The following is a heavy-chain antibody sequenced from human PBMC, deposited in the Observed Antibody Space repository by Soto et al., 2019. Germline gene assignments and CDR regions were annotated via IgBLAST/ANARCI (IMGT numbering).Heavy chain of an antibody. V-gene: IGHV3-7*03. J-gene: IGHJ4*02. CDR1: GFSFNTYW. CDR3: ARHRDYSLDY. Sequence: HPGGSLRLSCAASGFSFNTYWMTWVRQAPGRGLEWVANIKQDGSEEYSVDSVKGRFTVSRDNAKNSVYLQMNSLSAEGTAVYYCARHRDYSLDYWGQGTLVTVSS. CDR2: IKQDGSEE. D-gene: IGHD4-4*01.